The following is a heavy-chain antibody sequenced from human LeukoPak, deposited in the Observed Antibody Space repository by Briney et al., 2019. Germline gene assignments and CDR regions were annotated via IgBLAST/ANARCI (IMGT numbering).Heavy chain of an antibody. CDR3: AKEGRSSTPGY. D-gene: IGHD2-15*01. V-gene: IGHV4-39*02. CDR1: GGSISSSSYY. J-gene: IGHJ4*02. CDR2: IYYSGST. Sequence: SETLSLTCTVSGGSISSSSYYWGWIRQPPGKGLEWIGSIYYSGSTYYNPSLKSRVTISVDTSKNQFSLKLSSVTAADTAVYYCAKEGRSSTPGYWGQGTLVTVSS.